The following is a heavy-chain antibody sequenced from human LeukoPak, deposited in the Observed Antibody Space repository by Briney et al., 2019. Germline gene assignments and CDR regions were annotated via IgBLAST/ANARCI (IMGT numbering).Heavy chain of an antibody. CDR3: ARLGTYCGGDCTNWYFDL. CDR2: IYPGDSDT. CDR1: GYSFTSYW. Sequence: GESLKISCKGSGYSFTSYWIGWVRQMPGKGLEWMGIIYPGDSDTRYNPSSQGQVTISADKSISTASLQWNSLKASDTAMYYCARLGTYCGGDCTNWYFDLWGRGTLVTVSS. J-gene: IGHJ2*01. D-gene: IGHD2-21*02. V-gene: IGHV5-51*01.